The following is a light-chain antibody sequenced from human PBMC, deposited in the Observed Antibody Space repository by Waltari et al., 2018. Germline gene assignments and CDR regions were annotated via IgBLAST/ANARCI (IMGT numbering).Light chain of an antibody. V-gene: IGKV3-20*01. CDR2: GAS. Sequence: ELVLTQSPGTLSLSPGERATLSCRASQSVSSSYLAWYQQKPGQAPRLLIYGASSRATGIPDRFTGSGSGTDFTLTISRLEPEDFAVYYCQLYDSSPPLTFGGGTKVEIK. CDR3: QLYDSSPPLT. CDR1: QSVSSSY. J-gene: IGKJ4*01.